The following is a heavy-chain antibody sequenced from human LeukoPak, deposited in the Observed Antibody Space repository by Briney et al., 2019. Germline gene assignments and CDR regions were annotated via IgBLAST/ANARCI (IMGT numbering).Heavy chain of an antibody. Sequence: GGSLRLSCAASGFTFSSYGMHWVRQAPGKGLEWVAVISYDGSNKYYADSVKGRFTISRDNSKNTLYLQMNSLRAEDTAVYYCAREAAAGYFDYRGQGTLVTVSS. CDR3: AREAAAGYFDY. CDR1: GFTFSSYG. J-gene: IGHJ4*02. V-gene: IGHV3-30*03. CDR2: ISYDGSNK. D-gene: IGHD6-13*01.